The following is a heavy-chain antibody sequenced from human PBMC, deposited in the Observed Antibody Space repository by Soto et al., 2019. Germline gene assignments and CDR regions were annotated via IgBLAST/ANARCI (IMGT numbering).Heavy chain of an antibody. Sequence: ETLSLTCAVYGGSFSGYYWSWIRQPPGKGLEWIGEINHSGSTNYNPSLKSRVTISVDTSKNQFSLKLSSVTAADTAVYYCARGMMRSSSSRDTYYYYYMDVWGKGTTVTVSS. CDR1: GGSFSGYY. CDR2: INHSGST. V-gene: IGHV4-34*01. J-gene: IGHJ6*03. CDR3: ARGMMRSSSSRDTYYYYYMDV. D-gene: IGHD6-6*01.